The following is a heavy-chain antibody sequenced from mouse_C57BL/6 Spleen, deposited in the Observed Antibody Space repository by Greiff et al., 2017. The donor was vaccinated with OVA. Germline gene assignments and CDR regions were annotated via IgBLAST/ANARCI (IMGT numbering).Heavy chain of an antibody. CDR2: ISSGGDYI. CDR3: TRVTYYYGSSSFAY. V-gene: IGHV5-9-1*02. D-gene: IGHD1-1*01. CDR1: GFTFSSYA. J-gene: IGHJ3*01. Sequence: EVMLVESGAGLVKPGGSLKLSCAASGFTFSSYAMSWVRQTPEKRLEWVAYISSGGDYIYYADTVKGRFTISRDNARNTLYLQMSSLKSEDTAMYYCTRVTYYYGSSSFAYWGQGTLVTVSA.